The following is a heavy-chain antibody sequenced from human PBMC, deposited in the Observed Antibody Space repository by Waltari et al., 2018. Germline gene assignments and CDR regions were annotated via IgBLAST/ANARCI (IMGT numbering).Heavy chain of an antibody. Sequence: EVQLVESGGGLIQPGGSLRLSCAASGFTVSSNYMNWVRPAPGKGLEWVSVIYSGGSTYYADSVKGRFTISRDNSKNTLYLQMNSLRAEDTAVYYCAREFRGTAAAGYFDYWGQGTLVTVSS. V-gene: IGHV3-53*01. CDR1: GFTVSSNY. CDR3: AREFRGTAAAGYFDY. D-gene: IGHD6-13*01. J-gene: IGHJ4*02. CDR2: IYSGGST.